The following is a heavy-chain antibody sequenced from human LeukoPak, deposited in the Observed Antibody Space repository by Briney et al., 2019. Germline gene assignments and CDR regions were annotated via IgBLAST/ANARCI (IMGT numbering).Heavy chain of an antibody. CDR1: GFTFSSYA. D-gene: IGHD3-3*01. Sequence: GGSLRVSCAASGFTFSSYAMHWVRQAPGKGVEWVAVISYDGSNKYYADSVKGRFTISRDNSKNTLYLQMNSLRAEDTAVYYCARDNDFWSGYYDAFDIWGQGTMVTVSS. CDR2: ISYDGSNK. CDR3: ARDNDFWSGYYDAFDI. V-gene: IGHV3-30-3*01. J-gene: IGHJ3*02.